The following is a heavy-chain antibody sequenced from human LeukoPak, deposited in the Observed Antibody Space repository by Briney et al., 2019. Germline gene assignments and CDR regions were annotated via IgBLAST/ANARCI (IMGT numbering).Heavy chain of an antibody. CDR3: ARFGLGKHIEVAGIPFDI. CDR2: ISPSGGST. V-gene: IGHV1-46*01. D-gene: IGHD6-19*01. J-gene: IGHJ3*02. CDR1: GYTFTSNY. Sequence: ASVKVSCKAFGYTFTSNYMHWVRQAPGQGPEWMGVISPSGGSTTYAQKFQGRVTLTRDMSTSTAYMELRSLRSDDTAVYYCARFGLGKHIEVAGIPFDIWGQGTMVTVSS.